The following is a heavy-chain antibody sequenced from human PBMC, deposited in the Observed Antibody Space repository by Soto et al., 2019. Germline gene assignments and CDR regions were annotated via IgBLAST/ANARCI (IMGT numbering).Heavy chain of an antibody. CDR2: INHSGST. D-gene: IGHD2-8*01. V-gene: IGHV4-34*01. CDR1: GGSFSGYY. CDR3: ANAKDPTSDTPIRAFDY. J-gene: IGHJ4*02. Sequence: PSETLSLTCAVYGGSFSGYYWRWIRQPPGKGLEWIGEINHSGSTNYNPSIKSRVTISVDTSKNNLDLQMNSLRVEDTAVYYCANAKDPTSDTPIRAFDYLGQVTLVTVAS.